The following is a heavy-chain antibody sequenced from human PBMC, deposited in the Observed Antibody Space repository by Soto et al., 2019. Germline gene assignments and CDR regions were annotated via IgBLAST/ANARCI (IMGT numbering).Heavy chain of an antibody. D-gene: IGHD3-22*01. Sequence: PGGSLRLSCEASGFTFISHTMNWVRQAPGKGLEWVSSISSSSSSIHYVDSVKGRFTISRDNAKKSLYLQMNSLRAEDTAVYYCAQFDSSGNDYWGQGTLVTVSS. J-gene: IGHJ4*02. CDR3: AQFDSSGNDY. CDR1: GFTFISHT. V-gene: IGHV3-21*01. CDR2: ISSSSSSI.